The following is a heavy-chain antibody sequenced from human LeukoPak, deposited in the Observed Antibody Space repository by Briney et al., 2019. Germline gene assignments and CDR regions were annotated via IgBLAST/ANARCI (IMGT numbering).Heavy chain of an antibody. Sequence: PGGSLRLSCAASGFTFSSYGMSWVRQAPGKGLEWVSAISGSGGSTYYADSVKGRFTISRDNSKNTLYLQMNSLRAEDTAVYYCARAQVGRRHNTRDYWGQGTLVTVSS. D-gene: IGHD3/OR15-3a*01. CDR3: ARAQVGRRHNTRDY. CDR1: GFTFSSYG. CDR2: ISGSGGST. V-gene: IGHV3-23*01. J-gene: IGHJ4*02.